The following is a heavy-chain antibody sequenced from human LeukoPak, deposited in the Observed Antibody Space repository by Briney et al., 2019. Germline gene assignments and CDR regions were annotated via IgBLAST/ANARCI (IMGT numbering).Heavy chain of an antibody. V-gene: IGHV4-59*01. D-gene: IGHD5-12*01. J-gene: IGHJ5*02. CDR1: GGSISSCY. Sequence: SETLSLTSTVSGGSISSCYWSWIRQPPGKGLEWIGYIYYSGSTYYNPSLRSRVTISVDTSKNQFSLKLSSVTAADTAVYYCARGKVAPGWFDPWGEGTLVTLYS. CDR3: ARGKVAPGWFDP. CDR2: IYYSGST.